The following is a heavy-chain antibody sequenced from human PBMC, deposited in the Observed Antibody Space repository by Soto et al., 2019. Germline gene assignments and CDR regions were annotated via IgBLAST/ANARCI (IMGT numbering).Heavy chain of an antibody. Sequence: AAVKVSCKASGYTFTSYGISWVRQAPGQGLEWMGWISAYNGNTNYAQKLQGRVTMTTDTSTSTAYMELRSLRSDDTAVYYCARVGLHPFRSGWPNHDFDYWGQGNLVTVSS. CDR2: ISAYNGNT. J-gene: IGHJ4*02. CDR3: ARVGLHPFRSGWPNHDFDY. CDR1: GYTFTSYG. V-gene: IGHV1-18*04. D-gene: IGHD6-19*01.